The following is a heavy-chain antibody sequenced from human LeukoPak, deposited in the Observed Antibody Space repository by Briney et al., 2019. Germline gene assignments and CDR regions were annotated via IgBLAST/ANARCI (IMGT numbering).Heavy chain of an antibody. V-gene: IGHV3-23*01. D-gene: IGHD1-26*01. CDR2: ISGGGST. CDR1: GFIFRSYG. J-gene: IGHJ4*02. Sequence: PGGSLRLSCAASGFIFRSYGMNWVRQAPGKGLEWVSAISGGGSTYYADSVKGRFTISRDNSKNTLYLQMNSLRAEDTAVYYCAKTPGGGPTLARWGQGTLVTVSS. CDR3: AKTPGGGPTLAR.